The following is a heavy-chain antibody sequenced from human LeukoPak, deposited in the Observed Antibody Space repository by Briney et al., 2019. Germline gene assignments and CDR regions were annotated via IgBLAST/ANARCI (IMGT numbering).Heavy chain of an antibody. CDR3: AKDQEGTMIVVVPTALDY. J-gene: IGHJ4*02. D-gene: IGHD3-22*01. CDR2: ISYDGSNK. Sequence: PGGSLRLSCAASGFTFSSYSMNWVRQAPGKGLEWVAVISYDGSNKYYADSVKGRFTISRDNSKNTLYLQMNSLRAEDTAVYYCAKDQEGTMIVVVPTALDYWGQGTLVTVSS. V-gene: IGHV3-30*18. CDR1: GFTFSSYS.